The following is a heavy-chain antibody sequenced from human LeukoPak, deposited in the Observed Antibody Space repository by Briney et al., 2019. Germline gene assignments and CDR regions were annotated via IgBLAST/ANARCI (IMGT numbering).Heavy chain of an antibody. CDR1: GGSISSGGYY. Sequence: PSETLSLTCTVSGGSISSGGYYWSWIRQHPGKGLEWIGYIYYSGSTYYNPSLKSRVTISVDTSKNQFSLKLSSVTAADTAVYYCARDAGGYYGSGSYYXXXDYWGQGTLVTVSS. D-gene: IGHD3-10*01. V-gene: IGHV4-31*03. CDR3: ARDAGGYYGSGSYYXXXDY. J-gene: IGHJ4*02. CDR2: IYYSGST.